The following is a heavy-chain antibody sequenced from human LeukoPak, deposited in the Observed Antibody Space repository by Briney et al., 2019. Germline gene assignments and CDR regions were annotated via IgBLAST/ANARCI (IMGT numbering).Heavy chain of an antibody. V-gene: IGHV4-38-2*01. D-gene: IGHD1-26*01. Sequence: SETLSLTCAVSSYSIISGYYWGWIRQPPGKGLEWIGSIYHSGITYYNPSLKSRVTISVDTSKNQFSLKLSSVTAADTAVYYCAKVSVVVTKSFEYWGQGTLVTVSS. CDR2: IYHSGIT. CDR3: AKVSVVVTKSFEY. CDR1: SYSIISGYY. J-gene: IGHJ4*02.